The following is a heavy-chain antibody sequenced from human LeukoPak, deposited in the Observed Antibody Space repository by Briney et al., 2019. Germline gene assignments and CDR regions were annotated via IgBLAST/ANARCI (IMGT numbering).Heavy chain of an antibody. D-gene: IGHD2-2*01. Sequence: PSETLSLTCTVSGGSISSASYYWSWIRQPAGKGLEWIGRIYASGSTNYNPSLKSRVTISVDTSENQFSLKLSSVTAADTAVYYCARLHPRYCSSTSCSRFDPWGQGTLVTVSS. CDR1: GGSISSASYY. CDR3: ARLHPRYCSSTSCSRFDP. J-gene: IGHJ5*02. CDR2: IYASGST. V-gene: IGHV4-61*02.